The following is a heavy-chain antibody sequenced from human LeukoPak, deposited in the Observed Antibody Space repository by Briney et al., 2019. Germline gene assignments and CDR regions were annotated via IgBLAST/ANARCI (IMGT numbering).Heavy chain of an antibody. J-gene: IGHJ4*02. CDR3: ARSGSGWFELDY. V-gene: IGHV3-23*01. D-gene: IGHD6-19*01. CDR2: ISGRGGST. Sequence: GGSLRLSCAASGFTFTSYAMSWVRQARGKGLDWVSAISGRGGSTYYADSLKGRFTISRHISKNTLHLQMNSVRGEDTPVYYCARSGSGWFELDYWGQGTLVTDSS. CDR1: GFTFTSYA.